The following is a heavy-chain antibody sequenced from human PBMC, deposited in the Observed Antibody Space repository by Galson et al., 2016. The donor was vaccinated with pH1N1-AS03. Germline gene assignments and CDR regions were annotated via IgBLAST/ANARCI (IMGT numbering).Heavy chain of an antibody. Sequence: TLSLICTVSGGSISSGGYYWNWIRQHPGKGLEWIGYIFHSGSTYYNPSLESLVSISVDTSKNQFSLKLKSVTAADTAVYYCARQDSGAYYLDSWGPGTLVTVSS. V-gene: IGHV4-31*01. CDR2: IFHSGST. CDR3: ARQDSGAYYLDS. CDR1: GGSISSGGYY. D-gene: IGHD1-26*01. J-gene: IGHJ4*02.